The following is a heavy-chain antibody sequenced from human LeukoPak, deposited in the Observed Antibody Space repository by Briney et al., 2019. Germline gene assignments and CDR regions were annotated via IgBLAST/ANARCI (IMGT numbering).Heavy chain of an antibody. CDR1: GGPLTSYY. CDR2: IYYRGST. V-gene: IGHV4-59*08. Sequence: SETLSLTCAVSGGPLTSYYWTWIRQPPGKGLEWIGFIYYRGSTNYNPSFKSRVTISVDTSKNQFSLKLSSVTAADTAVYYCARQVSGGSTCFDYWGQGTLVTVSS. CDR3: ARQVSGGSTCFDY. J-gene: IGHJ4*02. D-gene: IGHD6-19*01.